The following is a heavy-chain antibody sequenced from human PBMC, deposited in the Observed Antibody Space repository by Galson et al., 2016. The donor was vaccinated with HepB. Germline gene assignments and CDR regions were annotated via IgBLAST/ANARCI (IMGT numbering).Heavy chain of an antibody. V-gene: IGHV1-2*02. CDR1: GYTFAGYY. J-gene: IGHJ2*01. CDR3: ARGDDYSNLSDL. D-gene: IGHD4-11*01. Sequence: VKVSCKASGYTFAGYYIHWVRQAPGQGLEWIGWINPGTGGTNYAQKFQGRVTMTRDTSISTAYLELSRLTSDDTAVYYCARGDDYSNLSDLWGRGTLVPVSS. CDR2: INPGTGGT.